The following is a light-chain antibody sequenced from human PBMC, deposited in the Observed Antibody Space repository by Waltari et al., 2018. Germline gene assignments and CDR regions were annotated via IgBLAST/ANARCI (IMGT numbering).Light chain of an antibody. Sequence: AIQLTQSPSSLSASVGDRVIITCRASVDISSALVWYQQKPGKAPKLLIFDASSLESGFPSRFSGSGFGTDFTLTISSLQPEDFATYYCQQYNSYSSGYTFGQGTKLEIK. CDR2: DAS. V-gene: IGKV1-13*02. J-gene: IGKJ2*01. CDR1: VDISSA. CDR3: QQYNSYSSGYT.